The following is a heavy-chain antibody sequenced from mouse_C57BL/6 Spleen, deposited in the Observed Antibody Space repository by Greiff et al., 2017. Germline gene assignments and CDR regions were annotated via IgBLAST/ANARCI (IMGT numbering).Heavy chain of an antibody. Sequence: DVQLVESGPGLVKPSQSLSLTCSVTGYSITSGYYWNWIRQFPGNKLEWMGYISYDGSNNYNPSLKNRISITRDTSKNQFFLKLNSVTTEDTATYYCVNWDEGYYFDYWGQGTTLTVSS. D-gene: IGHD4-1*01. V-gene: IGHV3-6*01. CDR2: ISYDGSN. CDR1: GYSITSGYY. CDR3: VNWDEGYYFDY. J-gene: IGHJ2*01.